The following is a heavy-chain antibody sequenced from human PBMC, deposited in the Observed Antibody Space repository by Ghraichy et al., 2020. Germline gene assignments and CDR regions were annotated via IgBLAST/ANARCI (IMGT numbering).Heavy chain of an antibody. CDR2: IYHSGST. Sequence: SETLSLTCAVSGGSISSSNWWSWVRQPPGKGLEWIGEIYHSGSTNYNPSLKSRVTISVDKSKNQFSLKLSSVTAADTAVYYCARDPEYYYGSGSYFDPWGQGTLVTVSS. V-gene: IGHV4-4*02. CDR3: ARDPEYYYGSGSYFDP. D-gene: IGHD3-10*01. J-gene: IGHJ5*02. CDR1: GGSISSSNW.